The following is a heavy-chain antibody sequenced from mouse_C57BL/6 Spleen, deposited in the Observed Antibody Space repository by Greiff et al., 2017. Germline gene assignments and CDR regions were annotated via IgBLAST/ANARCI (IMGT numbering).Heavy chain of an antibody. CDR2: INPSNGGT. Sequence: VQLQQPGTELVKPGASVKLSCKASGYTFTSYWMHWVKQRPGQGLEWIGNINPSNGGTNYNEKFKSQATLTVDKSSSTAYMQLSSLTSEDAAVYYCASWEDDYESAMDYWGQGTSVTVSS. CDR3: ASWEDDYESAMDY. J-gene: IGHJ4*01. V-gene: IGHV1-53*01. CDR1: GYTFTSYW. D-gene: IGHD2-4*01.